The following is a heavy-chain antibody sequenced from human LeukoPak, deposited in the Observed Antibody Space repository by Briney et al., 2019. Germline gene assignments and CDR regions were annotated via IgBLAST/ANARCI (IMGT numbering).Heavy chain of an antibody. Sequence: ASVKVSCKASGYSFTSYGISWVRQAPGQGLEWMGWIGPYNGHTNYVKKIQGRVTMTTDTSTSTAYMELRSLRSDDTAVYYCADGLWFGDRWGQGTLVTVSS. V-gene: IGHV1-18*01. CDR3: ADGLWFGDR. CDR2: IGPYNGHT. D-gene: IGHD3-10*01. J-gene: IGHJ4*02. CDR1: GYSFTSYG.